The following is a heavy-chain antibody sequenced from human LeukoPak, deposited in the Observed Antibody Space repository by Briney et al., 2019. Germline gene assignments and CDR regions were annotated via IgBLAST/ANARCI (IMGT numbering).Heavy chain of an antibody. J-gene: IGHJ4*02. CDR1: RLTVSTNF. CDR2: LYSSGRT. D-gene: IGHD2-2*01. V-gene: IGHV3-53*01. CDR3: ARGLATSLLGY. Sequence: GGSLRLSCAASRLTVSTNFMSWVRQAPGKGLEWVSVLYSSGRTEYADSVKGRFTISRDNAKNSLYLQMNSLRAEDTAVYYCARGLATSLLGYWGQGTLVTVSS.